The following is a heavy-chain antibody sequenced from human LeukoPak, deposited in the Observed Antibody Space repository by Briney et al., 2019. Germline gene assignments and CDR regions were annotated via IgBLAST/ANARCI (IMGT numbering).Heavy chain of an antibody. J-gene: IGHJ3*02. V-gene: IGHV3-20*04. CDR1: GFIFVDYG. D-gene: IGHD3-22*01. CDR2: INWNGGSI. Sequence: PGGSLRLSCAASGFIFVDYGMTWVRQAPGKGLEWVSDINWNGGSIGYADSVKGRFTISRDNAKNSLYLQMNSLRAEDTALYYCARVYYDSSGTLPDAFDIWGQGTMVTVSS. CDR3: ARVYYDSSGTLPDAFDI.